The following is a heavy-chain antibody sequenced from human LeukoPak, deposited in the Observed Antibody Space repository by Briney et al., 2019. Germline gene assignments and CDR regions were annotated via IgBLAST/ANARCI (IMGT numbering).Heavy chain of an antibody. V-gene: IGHV1-2*02. CDR2: INPNSGGT. J-gene: IGHJ3*02. Sequence: ASVKVSCKASGYTFTGYYTHWVRQAPGQGLEWMGWINPNSGGTNYAQKFQGRVTMTRDTSISTAYMELSRLRSDDTAVYYCATFVVVTAPSDAFDIWGQGTMVTVSS. CDR1: GYTFTGYY. CDR3: ATFVVVTAPSDAFDI. D-gene: IGHD2-21*02.